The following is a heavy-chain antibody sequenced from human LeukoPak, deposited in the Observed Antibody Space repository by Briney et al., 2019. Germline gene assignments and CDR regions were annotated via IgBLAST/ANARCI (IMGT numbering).Heavy chain of an antibody. Sequence: GGSLRLSCAASGFTVSRNYMSWVRQAPGKGLEWVATIKQDGSEKYFADTVKGRFTISRDNAKNSLYLQMKSLRAEDTAVYYCARDRNTDFWSGYYTNYFDPWGQGTLVTVSS. J-gene: IGHJ4*02. V-gene: IGHV3-7*01. CDR1: GFTVSRNY. CDR2: IKQDGSEK. CDR3: ARDRNTDFWSGYYTNYFDP. D-gene: IGHD3-3*01.